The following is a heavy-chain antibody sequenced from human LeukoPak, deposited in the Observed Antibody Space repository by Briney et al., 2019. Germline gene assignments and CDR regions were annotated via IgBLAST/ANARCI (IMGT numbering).Heavy chain of an antibody. D-gene: IGHD6-6*01. CDR2: ISYDGSNK. CDR3: AKEPGYSSSLLEPLGFDY. J-gene: IGHJ4*02. V-gene: IGHV3-30*18. CDR1: GFTFSSYG. Sequence: PGGSLRLSCATSGFTFSSYGMHWVRQAPGKGLEWVAVISYDGSNKYYADSVKGRFTISRDNSKNTLYLQMNSLRAEDTAVYYCAKEPGYSSSLLEPLGFDYWGQGTLVTVSS.